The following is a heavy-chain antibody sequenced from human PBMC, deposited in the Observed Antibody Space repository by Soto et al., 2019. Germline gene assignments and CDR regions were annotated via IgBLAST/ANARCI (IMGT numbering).Heavy chain of an antibody. J-gene: IGHJ4*02. Sequence: QVQLQESGPGLVKPSETLSLTCTVSGGSISSYYWSWIRQPPGKGLEWIGYIYYSGSTNYNPSLTSPVTISVDPPKNPFSLNLSSVTAAGPAVYYCARRHGSCFDYWGQGTLVTVSS. CDR3: ARRHGSCFDY. CDR1: GGSISSYY. V-gene: IGHV4-59*08. CDR2: IYYSGST.